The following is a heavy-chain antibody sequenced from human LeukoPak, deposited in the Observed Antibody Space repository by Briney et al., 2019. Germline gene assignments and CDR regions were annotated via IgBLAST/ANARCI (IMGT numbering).Heavy chain of an antibody. D-gene: IGHD4-11*01. CDR3: AREYNNYVDP. Sequence: SETLSLACTVSGGSISSHYWSWFRQPPGKGLEWIGHIYYSGSTDYSPSLKSRVTISVDTSKNQFSLKLSSVTAADTAVYYCAREYNNYVDPWGQGTLVTVSS. J-gene: IGHJ5*02. V-gene: IGHV4-59*11. CDR2: IYYSGST. CDR1: GGSISSHY.